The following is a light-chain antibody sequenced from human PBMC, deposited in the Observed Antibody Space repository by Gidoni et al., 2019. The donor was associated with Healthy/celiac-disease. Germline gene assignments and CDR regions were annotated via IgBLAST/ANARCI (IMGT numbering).Light chain of an antibody. J-gene: IGKJ1*01. V-gene: IGKV1-5*03. Sequence: IQMTQSPSTLSASVGDRVTITCRASQSISSWLAWYQQKPGKAPKLLIYKASSLESGVPSRVSGSGSGTEFTLTISSLQPDDFATYYCQQYKSYARTFGQGTKVEIK. CDR3: QQYKSYART. CDR2: KAS. CDR1: QSISSW.